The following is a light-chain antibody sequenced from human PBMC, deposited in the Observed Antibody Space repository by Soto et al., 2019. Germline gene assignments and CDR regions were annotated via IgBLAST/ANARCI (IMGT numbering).Light chain of an antibody. CDR1: QSVSSSY. CDR2: GAS. CDR3: QQYGSSPRT. J-gene: IGKJ1*01. V-gene: IGKV3-20*01. Sequence: EIFLTQSPGTLSLSPVERATLSCRPSQSVSSSYLAWYQQKPGQAPRLLIYGASSRATGIPDRFSGSGSGTDFTLTISRLEPEDFAVYYCQQYGSSPRTFGQGTKVDIK.